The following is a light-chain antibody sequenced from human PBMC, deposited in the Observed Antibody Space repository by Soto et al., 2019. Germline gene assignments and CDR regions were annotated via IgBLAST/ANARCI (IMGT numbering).Light chain of an antibody. CDR1: QSVDSN. CDR2: GAS. CDR3: QQYDNWPLT. V-gene: IGKV3D-15*01. J-gene: IGKJ4*01. Sequence: EIVMTQSPATLSVSPGERATLSCRASQSVDSNLAWYQRKPGQAPRLLIFGASTRATGIPARFSGSGSGTDFSLNISSLQSEDFGVYFCQQYDNWPLTFGGGTKVEIK.